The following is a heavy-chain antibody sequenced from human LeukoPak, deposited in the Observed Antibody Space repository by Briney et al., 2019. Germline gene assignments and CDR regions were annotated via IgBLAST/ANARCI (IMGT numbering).Heavy chain of an antibody. CDR1: GFTFSSYG. CDR2: IWYDGSNK. J-gene: IGHJ6*02. D-gene: IGHD5-18*01. CDR3: ARDVDTVTDGLDV. Sequence: PGRSLRLSCAASGFTFSSYGMHWVRQAPGKGLEWVAVIWYDGSNKYYADSVKGRFTISRDNSKNTLYLQMNSLRAEDTAVYYCARDVDTVTDGLDVWGQGTTVTVSS. V-gene: IGHV3-33*01.